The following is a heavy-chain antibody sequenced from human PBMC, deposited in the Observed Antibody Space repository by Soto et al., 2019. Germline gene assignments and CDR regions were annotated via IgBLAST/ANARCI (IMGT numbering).Heavy chain of an antibody. CDR1: GGTFRTYA. CDR3: ARPKGTYSSGYYYFDF. D-gene: IGHD6-19*01. V-gene: IGHV1-69*01. CDR2: IIPFFGTA. Sequence: QVQLEQSGGEVKQPGSSVGVSCKTSGGTFRTYAINWVRQAPGQGVEWMGAIIPFFGTADYSQKFQGRVTTTADESTSTAYMELSSLRFDDTAVYFCARPKGTYSSGYYYFDFWGQGTLVTVSS. J-gene: IGHJ4*02.